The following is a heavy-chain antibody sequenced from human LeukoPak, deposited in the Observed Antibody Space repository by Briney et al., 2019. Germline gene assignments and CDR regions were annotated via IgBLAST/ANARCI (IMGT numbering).Heavy chain of an antibody. CDR3: ARASGSDSSVKSYYYMGV. Sequence: ASVKVSCKASGYTFNGYYIHWVRQAPGQGLEWMGWINPKSGVTKYAQNFQGRVTMTRDTSISTAYMELSSLISDDTAVYYCARASGSDSSVKSYYYMGVWGTGTTVTVSS. J-gene: IGHJ6*03. CDR2: INPKSGVT. CDR1: GYTFNGYY. D-gene: IGHD6-6*01. V-gene: IGHV1-2*02.